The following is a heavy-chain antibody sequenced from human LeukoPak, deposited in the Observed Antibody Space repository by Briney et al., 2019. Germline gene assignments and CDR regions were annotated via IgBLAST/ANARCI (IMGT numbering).Heavy chain of an antibody. CDR2: INHSGST. J-gene: IGHJ4*02. V-gene: IGHV4-34*01. D-gene: IGHD6-19*01. CDR1: GGSFSGYY. CDR3: ARQWQWPHRGIDY. Sequence: SETLSLTCAVYGGSFSGYYWSWIRQPPGKGLEWIGEINHSGSTNYNPSLKSRVTISVDTSKNQFSLKLSSVTAADTAVYYCARQWQWPHRGIDYWGQGTLVTVSS.